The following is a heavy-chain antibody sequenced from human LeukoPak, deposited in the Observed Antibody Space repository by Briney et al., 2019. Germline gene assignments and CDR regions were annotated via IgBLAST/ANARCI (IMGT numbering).Heavy chain of an antibody. CDR2: IYYSGST. CDR3: AREYCSGGSCYKYYFDY. CDR1: GGSITSYY. D-gene: IGHD2-15*01. Sequence: SETLSLTCTVSGGSITSYYWSWIRQPPGKGLEWIGYIYYSGSTNYNPSLKSRVTISVDTSKNQFSLKLSSVTAADTAVYYCAREYCSGGSCYKYYFDYWGQGTLVTVSS. V-gene: IGHV4-59*01. J-gene: IGHJ4*02.